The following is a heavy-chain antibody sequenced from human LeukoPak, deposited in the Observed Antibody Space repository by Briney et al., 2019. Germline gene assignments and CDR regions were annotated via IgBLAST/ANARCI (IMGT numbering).Heavy chain of an antibody. CDR2: ISGSGGST. V-gene: IGHV3-23*01. D-gene: IGHD5-18*01. Sequence: GGSLRLSCAASGFTFSSYAMSWVRQAPGKGLEWVSAISGSGGSTYYADSVKGRFTISRDNSKNTLYLQMNSLRAEDTAVYFCARGLSDGYDYWGQGTLATVSS. CDR1: GFTFSSYA. CDR3: ARGLSDGYDY. J-gene: IGHJ4*02.